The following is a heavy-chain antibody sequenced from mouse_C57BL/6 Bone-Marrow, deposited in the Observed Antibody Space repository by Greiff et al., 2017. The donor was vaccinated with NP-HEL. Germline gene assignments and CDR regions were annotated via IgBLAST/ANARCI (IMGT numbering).Heavy chain of an antibody. CDR3: ARGGSNYPG. CDR2: ISSGGSYT. V-gene: IGHV5-6*01. D-gene: IGHD2-5*01. CDR1: GFTFSSYG. Sequence: EVQLVESGGDLVKPGGSLKLSCAASGFTFSSYGMSWVRQTPDKRLEWVATISSGGSYTYYPDSVKGRFTISRDNAKNTLYLQMSSLKSEDTAMYYCARGGSNYPGWGQGTLVTVSA. J-gene: IGHJ3*01.